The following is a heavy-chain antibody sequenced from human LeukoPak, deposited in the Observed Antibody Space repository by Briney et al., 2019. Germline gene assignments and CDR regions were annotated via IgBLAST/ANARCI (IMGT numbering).Heavy chain of an antibody. CDR1: GFTFSSYW. CDR3: ARLYSSSWYDWFDP. J-gene: IGHJ5*02. V-gene: IGHV3-74*01. D-gene: IGHD6-13*01. CDR2: INSDGSST. Sequence: GGSLRLSCAASGFTFSSYWMHWARQAPGKGLVWVSRINSDGSSTSYADSVKGRFTISRDNAKNTLYLQMNSLRAEDTAVYYCARLYSSSWYDWFDPWDQGTLVTVSS.